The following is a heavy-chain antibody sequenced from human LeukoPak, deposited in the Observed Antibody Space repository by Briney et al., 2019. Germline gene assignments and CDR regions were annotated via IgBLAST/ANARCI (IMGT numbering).Heavy chain of an antibody. CDR2: IYYSGST. CDR3: ARGREWLSDY. Sequence: SETLSLTCTVSGGSISSYYWSWIRQPSGKGLEWIGYIYYSGSTNYNPSLKSRVTISVDTSKNQFSLKLSSVTAADTAVYYCARGREWLSDYWGQGTLVTVSS. J-gene: IGHJ4*02. CDR1: GGSISSYY. V-gene: IGHV4-59*01. D-gene: IGHD3-3*01.